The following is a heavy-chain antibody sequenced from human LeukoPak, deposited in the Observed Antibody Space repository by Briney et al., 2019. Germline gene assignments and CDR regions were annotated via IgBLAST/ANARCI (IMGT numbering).Heavy chain of an antibody. CDR2: IKPDGSQK. D-gene: IGHD2-15*01. V-gene: IGHV3-7*01. Sequence: QTGGSLRLSCAASGLTFSMYWMSWVRQAPGKGLEWVANIKPDGSQKYYVDSVKGRFTISRDNAKNSLYLQMNSLRAEDTAVYYCANIYCSGGTCTYFDDWGQGTLVTVSS. CDR1: GLTFSMYW. CDR3: ANIYCSGGTCTYFDD. J-gene: IGHJ4*02.